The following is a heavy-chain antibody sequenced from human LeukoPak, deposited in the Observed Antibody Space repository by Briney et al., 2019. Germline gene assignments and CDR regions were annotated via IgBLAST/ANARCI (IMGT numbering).Heavy chain of an antibody. D-gene: IGHD3-22*01. Sequence: GGSLRLSCAASGFTFSSYWMSWVRQAPGKGLEWVANVKQDGSEKYYVDSVKGRFTISRDNSKNTLYLQMNSLRAEDTAVYYCARDRPHYYDSSGYDHWGQGTLVTVSS. CDR1: GFTFSSYW. J-gene: IGHJ4*02. CDR3: ARDRPHYYDSSGYDH. V-gene: IGHV3-7*01. CDR2: VKQDGSEK.